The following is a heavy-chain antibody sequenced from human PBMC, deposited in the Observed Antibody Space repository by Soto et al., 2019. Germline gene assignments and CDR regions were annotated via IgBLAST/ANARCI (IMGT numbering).Heavy chain of an antibody. CDR1: GFTFSSYA. J-gene: IGHJ6*03. D-gene: IGHD4-17*01. V-gene: IGHV3-23*01. CDR3: AKAANAVKRSYYDYYYMDV. CDR2: ISGSGGRT. Sequence: EVQLLESGGGLVQPGGSLRLSCAASGFTFSSYAMSWVRQAPGKGLEWVSAISGSGGRTYYADSVKGRFTISRANSKNTPYLQMNSLRAGDTAVYYCAKAANAVKRSYYDYYYMDVWVKGTTDTVSS.